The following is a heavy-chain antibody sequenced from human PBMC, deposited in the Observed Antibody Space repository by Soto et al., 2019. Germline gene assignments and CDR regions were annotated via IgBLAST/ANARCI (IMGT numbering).Heavy chain of an antibody. Sequence: GGSLRLSCAASGFTVSSNYMSWVRQAPGKGLEWVSVIYSGGSTYYADSVKGRFTISRDNSKNTLYLQMNSLRAEDTAVYYCARADSGSYPGAAFDIWGQGTMVTVSS. CDR1: GFTVSSNY. V-gene: IGHV3-66*01. CDR3: ARADSGSYPGAAFDI. D-gene: IGHD1-26*01. CDR2: IYSGGST. J-gene: IGHJ3*02.